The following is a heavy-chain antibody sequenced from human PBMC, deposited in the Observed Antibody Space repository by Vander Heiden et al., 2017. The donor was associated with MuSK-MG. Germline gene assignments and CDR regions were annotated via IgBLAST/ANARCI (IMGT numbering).Heavy chain of an antibody. V-gene: IGHV1-18*01. CDR1: FTSHG. CDR3: ARDQSSGWYGTYYFDY. J-gene: IGHJ4*02. CDR2: LNPYNADT. D-gene: IGHD6-19*01. Sequence: FTSHGISWVRQAPGQGLEWMGWLNPYNADTNYVQKVQGRVTMTTDTATSTAYMELRSMSSDETAVYYCARDQSSGWYGTYYFDYWGQGTLVTVSS.